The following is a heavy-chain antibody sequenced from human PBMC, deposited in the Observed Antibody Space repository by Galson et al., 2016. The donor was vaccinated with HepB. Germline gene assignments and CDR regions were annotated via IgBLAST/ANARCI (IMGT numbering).Heavy chain of an antibody. Sequence: FLRLSCAASGFTFSSYWMHWVRQAPGKGLVWVSRINSDVSSTSYAASVKGRFTISRDNAKNTLYLQMNSLRAEDTAVYYCAGYNVLRYFDWTTLHYYYGMDVWGQGTTVTVSS. J-gene: IGHJ6*01. CDR1: GFTFSSYW. CDR3: AGYNVLRYFDWTTLHYYYGMDV. D-gene: IGHD3-9*01. CDR2: INSDVSST. V-gene: IGHV3-74*01.